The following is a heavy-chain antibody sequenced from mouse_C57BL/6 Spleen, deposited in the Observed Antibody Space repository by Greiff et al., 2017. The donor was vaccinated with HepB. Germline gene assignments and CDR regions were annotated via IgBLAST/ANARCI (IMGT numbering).Heavy chain of an antibody. V-gene: IGHV3-6*01. J-gene: IGHJ3*01. CDR1: GYSITSGYY. Sequence: EVKLQESGPGLVKPSQSLSLTCSVTGYSITSGYYWNWIRQFPGNKLEWMGYISYDGSNNYNPSLKNRISITRDTSKNQFFLKLNSVTTEDTATYYCAREIYYDYDGGFAYWGQGTLVTVSA. D-gene: IGHD2-4*01. CDR3: AREIYYDYDGGFAY. CDR2: ISYDGSN.